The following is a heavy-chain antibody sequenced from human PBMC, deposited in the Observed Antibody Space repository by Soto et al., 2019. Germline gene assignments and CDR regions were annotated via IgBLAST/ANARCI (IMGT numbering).Heavy chain of an antibody. V-gene: IGHV3-30*18. CDR2: ISYDGSDK. J-gene: IGHJ1*01. D-gene: IGHD2-15*01. CDR1: GFTFSSYG. Sequence: QVQLVESGGGVVQPGRSLRLSCAASGFTFSSYGMHWVRQAPGKGLEWVAVISYDGSDKYYADSVKGRFTISRDNSNNTLYLQMDSLRAEDTAVYYCAKEVVVATNYFQHWGQGTLVTVSS. CDR3: AKEVVVATNYFQH.